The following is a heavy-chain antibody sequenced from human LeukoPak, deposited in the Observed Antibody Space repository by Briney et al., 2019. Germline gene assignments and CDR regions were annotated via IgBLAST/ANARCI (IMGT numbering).Heavy chain of an antibody. CDR3: AKDLKYSSSWYRFASFYYYGMD. J-gene: IGHJ6*01. CDR2: ISYDGSNK. CDR1: GFTFSSYG. V-gene: IGHV3-30*18. D-gene: IGHD6-13*01. Sequence: PGGSLRLSSAASGFTFSSYGMHWVRQAPGKGLEWVAVISYDGSNKYYADSVKGRFTISRDNSKNTLYLQMNSLRAEDTAVYYCAKDLKYSSSWYRFASFYYYGMD.